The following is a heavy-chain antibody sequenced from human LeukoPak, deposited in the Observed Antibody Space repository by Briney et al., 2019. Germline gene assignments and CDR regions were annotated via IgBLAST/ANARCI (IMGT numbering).Heavy chain of an antibody. D-gene: IGHD3-10*01. CDR2: MNPNSGNT. CDR1: GYTFTSYD. J-gene: IGHJ6*02. CDR3: ARVILWFGERNYYYYYGMDV. V-gene: IGHV1-8*01. Sequence: ASVKVSCKASGYTFTSYDINWVRQATGQGLEWMGWMNPNSGNTGYAQKFQGRVTMTRNTSISTAYMELSSLRSEDTAVYYCARVILWFGERNYYYYYGMDVWGQGTTVTVSS.